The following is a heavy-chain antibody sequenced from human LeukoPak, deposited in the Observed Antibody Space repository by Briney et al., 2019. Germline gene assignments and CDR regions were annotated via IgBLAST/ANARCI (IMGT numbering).Heavy chain of an antibody. CDR2: IYPGDSDT. CDR1: GYSFTSYW. D-gene: IGHD4-17*01. V-gene: IGHV5-51*01. CDR3: AGLGGDPSEYNWFDP. J-gene: IGHJ5*02. Sequence: GESLKISCKGSGYSFTSYWIGWVRQMPGKGLEWMGIIYPGDSDTRYSPSFQGQVTISADKSISTAYLQWSSLKASDTAMYYCAGLGGDPSEYNWFDPWGQGTLVTVSS.